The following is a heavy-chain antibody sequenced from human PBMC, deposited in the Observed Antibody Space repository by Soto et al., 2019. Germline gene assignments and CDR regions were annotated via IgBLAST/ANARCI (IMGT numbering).Heavy chain of an antibody. CDR3: ARESGGATATLDYYYFYMDV. D-gene: IGHD5-12*01. J-gene: IGHJ6*03. Sequence: QVQLVQSGAEVRKPGASVTVSCRSSGDSFKDYYIHWVRQDPGQGFEWMGWINPNGGVTKYAQKFQGWVSMTRDTSIRTVYMQLSRLRSDDTAVYYCARESGGATATLDYYYFYMDVWGTGTTVTVSS. CDR2: INPNGGVT. V-gene: IGHV1-2*04. CDR1: GDSFKDYY.